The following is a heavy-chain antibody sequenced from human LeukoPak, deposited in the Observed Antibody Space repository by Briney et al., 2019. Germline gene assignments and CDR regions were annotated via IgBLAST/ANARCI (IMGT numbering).Heavy chain of an antibody. Sequence: GSLRLSCAASGFTFSSYSMNWVRQAPGKGLEWVSYISSSSSTIYYADSVKGRFTISRDNAKNSLYLQMNSLRAEDTAVYYCAKEEGESRLLWFGEYGAPFDYWGQGTLVTVSS. CDR1: GFTFSSYS. CDR2: ISSSSSTI. J-gene: IGHJ4*02. D-gene: IGHD3-10*01. V-gene: IGHV3-48*04. CDR3: AKEEGESRLLWFGEYGAPFDY.